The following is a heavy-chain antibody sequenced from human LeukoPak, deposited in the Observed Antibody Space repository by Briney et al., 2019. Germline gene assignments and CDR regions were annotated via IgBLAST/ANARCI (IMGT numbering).Heavy chain of an antibody. CDR2: INTNAGNP. CDR3: ARALIGLDV. J-gene: IGHJ6*04. Sequence: ASVKVSCKASGYTFTSYAMNWLRQAPGQGLEWMGWINTNAGNPTDAQGFTGRFVFSLDTSVSTAYLQISSLKAEDTAGYYCARALIGLDVWGKGTTVTVSS. V-gene: IGHV7-4-1*02. D-gene: IGHD3-16*02. CDR1: GYTFTSYA.